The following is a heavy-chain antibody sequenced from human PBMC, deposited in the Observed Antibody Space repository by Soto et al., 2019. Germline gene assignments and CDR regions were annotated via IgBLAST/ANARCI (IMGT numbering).Heavy chain of an antibody. CDR1: GFTFSSYA. Sequence: GGSLRLSCAASGFTFSSYAMSWVRQAPGKGLEWVSAISGSGGSTYYADSVKGGFTIPRDNSKNTLYLQMNSLRAEDTAVYYWAKGVINGGYDALEIWGQGTMGT. CDR3: AKGVINGGYDALEI. V-gene: IGHV3-23*01. J-gene: IGHJ3*02. D-gene: IGHD3-16*01. CDR2: ISGSGGST.